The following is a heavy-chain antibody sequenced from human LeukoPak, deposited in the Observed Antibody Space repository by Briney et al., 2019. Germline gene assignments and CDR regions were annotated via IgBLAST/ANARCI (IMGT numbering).Heavy chain of an antibody. J-gene: IGHJ4*02. CDR3: ARESGYSYGLAGFFDY. CDR2: IYSDGRI. Sequence: PGGSLRLSCAASGFTVSSNYMSWVRQAPGKGLEWVPVIYSDGRIHSADSVKGRFTISRDDSKNTLSLQMNSLRAEDTAVYYCARESGYSYGLAGFFDYWGQGTLVTVSS. D-gene: IGHD5-18*01. V-gene: IGHV3-53*01. CDR1: GFTVSSNY.